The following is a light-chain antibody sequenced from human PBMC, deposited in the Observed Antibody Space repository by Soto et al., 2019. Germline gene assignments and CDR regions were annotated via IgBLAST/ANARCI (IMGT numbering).Light chain of an antibody. J-gene: IGKJ1*01. CDR3: QQSYTTPT. Sequence: DVRMTQSPSSLSASVGDTITITCRASRTINTYLNWFQQKPGEPPRLLIYGASTLHDGVPSRFSGSGSGADFTLTISSLQPEDVATYYCQQSYTTPTFGQGTKVDIK. CDR1: RTINTY. CDR2: GAS. V-gene: IGKV1-39*01.